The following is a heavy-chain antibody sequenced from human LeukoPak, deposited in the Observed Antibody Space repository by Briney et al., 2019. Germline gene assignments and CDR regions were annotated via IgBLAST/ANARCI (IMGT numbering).Heavy chain of an antibody. CDR1: GFTFSTYW. V-gene: IGHV3-48*01. CDR3: ARDGFAATTGYFFDY. CDR2: ISSSSSNI. Sequence: GGSLRLSCVASGFTFSTYWMTWVRQAPGKGLEWVSYISSSSSNIYYADSVKGRFTISRDNAKTSLYLQMNSLRAEDTAVYYCARDGFAATTGYFFDYWGQGTLVTVSS. D-gene: IGHD1-14*01. J-gene: IGHJ4*02.